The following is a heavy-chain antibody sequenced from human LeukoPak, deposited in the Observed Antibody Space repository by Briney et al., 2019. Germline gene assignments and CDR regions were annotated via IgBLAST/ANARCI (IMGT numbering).Heavy chain of an antibody. CDR3: ARAIAGAGSKGYFDY. J-gene: IGHJ4*02. CDR1: GYTFTDYY. V-gene: IGHV1-2*02. D-gene: IGHD6-13*01. Sequence: ASVKVSCKASGYTFTDYYMHWVRQAPGQGLEWMGWINSNSGGTNYAQKFQDRVTMTRDTSISTAYMELSRLRSDDTAVYYCARAIAGAGSKGYFDYWGQGTLVTVSS. CDR2: INSNSGGT.